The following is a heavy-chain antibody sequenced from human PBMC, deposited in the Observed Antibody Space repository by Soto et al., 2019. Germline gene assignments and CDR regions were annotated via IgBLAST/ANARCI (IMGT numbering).Heavy chain of an antibody. D-gene: IGHD6-13*01. Sequence: PSETLSLTCSVSGGSISSGYYWTWIRQRPGEGLEWIGYIYCTGSTYYNPSLQNRVTISLDTSKNQFSLKLSSLTAADTAVYYCARGLYSSSPPFDYWGQGTLVTVSS. J-gene: IGHJ4*02. CDR1: GGSISSGYY. CDR2: IYCTGST. CDR3: ARGLYSSSPPFDY. V-gene: IGHV4-31*03.